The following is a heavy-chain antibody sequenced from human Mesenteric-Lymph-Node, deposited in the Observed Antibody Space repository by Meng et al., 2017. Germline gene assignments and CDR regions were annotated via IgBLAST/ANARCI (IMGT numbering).Heavy chain of an antibody. D-gene: IGHD3-22*01. CDR2: ISYDGSNK. Sequence: GESLKICCAASGFTFSSYAMHWVRQAPGKRLEWVAVISYDGSNKYYADSVKGRFTISRDNSKNTLYLQMNSLRAEDTAVYYCARDRYDSSGYTDYWGQGTLVTVSS. J-gene: IGHJ4*02. CDR1: GFTFSSYA. CDR3: ARDRYDSSGYTDY. V-gene: IGHV3-30*04.